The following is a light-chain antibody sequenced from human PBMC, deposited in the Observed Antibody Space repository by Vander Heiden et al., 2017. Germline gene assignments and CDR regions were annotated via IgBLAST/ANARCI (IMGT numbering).Light chain of an antibody. V-gene: IGKV1-39*01. J-gene: IGKJ5*01. Sequence: DVQMTQSPSSLSASVGDRVTITCRASQSISSYLNWYQQKPGKAPKLLIYAASSLQSGVPSRFSGSGSGTDFTLTISRLQPEDFATYYCQQSDSTLITFGQGTPLXIK. CDR2: AAS. CDR3: QQSDSTLIT. CDR1: QSISSY.